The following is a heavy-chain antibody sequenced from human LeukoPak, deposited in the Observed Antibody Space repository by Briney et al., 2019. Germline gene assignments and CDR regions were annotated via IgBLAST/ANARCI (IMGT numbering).Heavy chain of an antibody. CDR1: GYTFTSYG. V-gene: IGHV1-18*01. J-gene: IGHJ4*02. CDR3: AGVRYCSSTSCDGWDYFDY. CDR2: ISAYNGNT. D-gene: IGHD2-2*01. Sequence: ASVKVSCKASGYTFTSYGISWVRQAPGQGLEWMGWISAYNGNTNYAQKLQGRVTMTTDTSTSTAYMELRSLRSDDTAVYYCAGVRYCSSTSCDGWDYFDYWGQGTLVTVSS.